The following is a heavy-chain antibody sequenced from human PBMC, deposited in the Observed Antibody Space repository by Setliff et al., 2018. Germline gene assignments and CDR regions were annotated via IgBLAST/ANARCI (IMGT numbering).Heavy chain of an antibody. CDR1: GYSFINYG. D-gene: IGHD3-3*01. J-gene: IGHJ4*02. CDR3: ARVPRLEWLLPTFDS. Sequence: ASVKVSCKTSGYSFINYGLSWMRQAPGQGLEWVGWISGYNGNTDYAQNLQGRVTMTIDTSTGTAYMELRSLRSDDTAVYYCARVPRLEWLLPTFDSWGQGTLVTVSS. CDR2: ISGYNGNT. V-gene: IGHV1-18*01.